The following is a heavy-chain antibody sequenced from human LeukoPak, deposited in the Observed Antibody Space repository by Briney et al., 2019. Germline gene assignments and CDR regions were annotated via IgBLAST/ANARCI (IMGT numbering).Heavy chain of an antibody. D-gene: IGHD6-19*01. CDR1: GGSISNSNW. CDR3: ARGYAWGSGWDGMVNGMDV. J-gene: IGHJ6*02. Sequence: SGTLSLTCAVSGGSISNSNWWSWVRQPPGKGLEWIGEIYHSGSTNYNPSLKSRVTISVDKSKNQFSLKLSSVTAADTAVYYCARGYAWGSGWDGMVNGMDVWGQGTTVTVSS. V-gene: IGHV4-4*02. CDR2: IYHSGST.